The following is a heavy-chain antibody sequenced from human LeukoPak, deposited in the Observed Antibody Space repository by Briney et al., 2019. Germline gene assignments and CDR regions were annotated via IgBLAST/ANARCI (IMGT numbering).Heavy chain of an antibody. D-gene: IGHD3-10*01. Sequence: GALRLSCSASGFTFSSYSMSWVCQGPGKGLDWVSGISGSGGSTYYAESVKGRFTISRDNSKNTLYLQMNSLRAEDTAVYYCAKEGLHGFGELFRPYYFDYWGQGTLVTVSS. CDR1: GFTFSSYS. CDR2: ISGSGGST. CDR3: AKEGLHGFGELFRPYYFDY. V-gene: IGHV3-23*01. J-gene: IGHJ4*02.